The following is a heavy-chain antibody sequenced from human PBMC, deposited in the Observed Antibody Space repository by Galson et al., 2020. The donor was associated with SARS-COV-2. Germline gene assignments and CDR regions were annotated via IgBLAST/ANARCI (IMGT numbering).Heavy chain of an antibody. Sequence: GESLKISCAASGFTFSSYAMHWVRQAPGKGLEWVAVISFDGNKKHYADSMKGRFTISRDNSKNTLYLQMSSLRAEDSAFYYCARSDTAMDYCDYWGQGTLVTVSS. V-gene: IGHV3-30-3*01. CDR3: ARSDTAMDYCDY. CDR1: GFTFSSYA. J-gene: IGHJ4*02. D-gene: IGHD5-18*01. CDR2: ISFDGNKK.